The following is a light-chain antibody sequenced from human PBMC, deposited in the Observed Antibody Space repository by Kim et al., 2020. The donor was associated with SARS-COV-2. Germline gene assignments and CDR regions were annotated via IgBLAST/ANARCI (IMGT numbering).Light chain of an antibody. J-gene: IGKJ2*01. CDR1: QSFLHSSNNKNY. CDR2: WAS. Sequence: RATINWKSSQSFLHSSNNKNYLAWYQQKPGQPPKLLIYWASTRESGVPDRLSGSGSGTDFTLTISSLQAEDVAVYSCQQYYTPPYTFGQGTKLEI. V-gene: IGKV4-1*01. CDR3: QQYYTPPYT.